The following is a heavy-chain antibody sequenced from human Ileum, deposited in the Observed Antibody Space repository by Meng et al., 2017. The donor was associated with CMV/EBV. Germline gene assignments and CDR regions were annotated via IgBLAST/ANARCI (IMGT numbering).Heavy chain of an antibody. Sequence: SETLSLTCTVSGGSISSGGYYWSRIRQHPGKGLEWIGYIYYSGSTYYNPSLKSRVTISVDTSKNQFSLKLNSVTAADTAMYYCARDRPYGGYDSFYYYYDMDVWGQGTTVTVSS. J-gene: IGHJ6*02. CDR3: ARDRPYGGYDSFYYYYDMDV. V-gene: IGHV4-61*08. D-gene: IGHD5-12*01. CDR1: GGSISSGGYY. CDR2: IYYSGST.